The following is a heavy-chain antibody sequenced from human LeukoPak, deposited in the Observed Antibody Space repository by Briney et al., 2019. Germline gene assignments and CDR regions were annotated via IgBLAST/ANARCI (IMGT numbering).Heavy chain of an antibody. CDR3: ASWAGNTQSDSWSGPFDY. CDR1: GLTFSNFK. Sequence: PGGPLRLSCAVSGLTFSNFKMNWVRQAPGKGLEWVSYISDSGRTTFYADTVKGRFTISRDNAKNSLYLQMSSLRVEDTAVYYCASWAGNTQSDSWSGPFDYWGQGTLVTVSS. V-gene: IGHV3-48*03. CDR2: ISDSGRTT. D-gene: IGHD3-3*01. J-gene: IGHJ4*02.